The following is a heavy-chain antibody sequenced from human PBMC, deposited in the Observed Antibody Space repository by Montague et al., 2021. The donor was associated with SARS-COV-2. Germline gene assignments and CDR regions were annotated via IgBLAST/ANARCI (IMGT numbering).Heavy chain of an antibody. CDR2: IYWDDDR. Sequence: PALVKPTQTLTLTCTFSGFSLSTSGVGVAWIRQPPGKALEWLAIIYWDDDRRYSPSLESGLTITKDTPKNQVVLTMTDMDPGDTATYYCVYSTKPRRSGSCYERRCYYFDSWGQGALVTVSS. CDR3: VYSTKPRRSGSCYERRCYYFDS. J-gene: IGHJ4*02. D-gene: IGHD3-22*01. CDR1: GFSLSTSGVG. V-gene: IGHV2-5*02.